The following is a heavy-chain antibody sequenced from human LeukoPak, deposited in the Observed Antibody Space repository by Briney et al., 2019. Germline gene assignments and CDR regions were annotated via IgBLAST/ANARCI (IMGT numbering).Heavy chain of an antibody. D-gene: IGHD2-15*01. CDR2: ISGSGGSI. V-gene: IGHV3-23*01. Sequence: GGSLRLSCAASGFTFSSYAMSWVRQAPGKGLEWVSVISGSGGSIYYADSVKGRFTTSRDNSKNTLYLQMNSLRAGDTAVYYCAKGLGDSCYSASDYWGQGTLVTVSS. J-gene: IGHJ4*02. CDR1: GFTFSSYA. CDR3: AKGLGDSCYSASDY.